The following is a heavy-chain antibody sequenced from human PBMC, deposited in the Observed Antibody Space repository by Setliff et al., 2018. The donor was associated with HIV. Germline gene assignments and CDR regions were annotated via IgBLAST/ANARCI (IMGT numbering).Heavy chain of an antibody. CDR3: ARPLYGGNSDVGGY. V-gene: IGHV3-7*01. CDR1: GFTFSNYW. CDR2: IKQDGSDK. Sequence: GGSLRLSCGASGFTFSNYWMNWVRRAPGKGLEWVANIKQDGSDKYYADSVKGRFTISRDNAKDTLFLQMSSLTVEDTAVYYCARPLYGGNSDVGGYWGQGTLVTVSS. D-gene: IGHD2-15*01. J-gene: IGHJ1*01.